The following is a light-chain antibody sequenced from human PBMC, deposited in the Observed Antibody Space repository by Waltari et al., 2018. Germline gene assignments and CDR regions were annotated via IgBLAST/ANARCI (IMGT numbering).Light chain of an antibody. CDR1: SSDVGNYNL. CDR2: EVS. Sequence: QSALTQPASVSGSPGQSIPIPCTGTSSDVGNYNLVSWYQQHPGKAPKLMIYEVSQRPSGVSNRFSGSKSGNTASLTISGLQPEDETDYYCCSYAGHSTYVFGTGTKVTVL. CDR3: CSYAGHSTYV. J-gene: IGLJ1*01. V-gene: IGLV2-23*02.